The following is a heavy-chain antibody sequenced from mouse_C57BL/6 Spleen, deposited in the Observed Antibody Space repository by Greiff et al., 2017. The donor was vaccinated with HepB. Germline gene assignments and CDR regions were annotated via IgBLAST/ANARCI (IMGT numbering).Heavy chain of an antibody. V-gene: IGHV1-15*01. J-gene: IGHJ2*01. CDR2: IDPETGGT. Sequence: VQLQQSGAELVRPGASVTLSCKASGYTFTDYEMHWVKQTPVHGLEWIGAIDPETGGTAYNQKFKGKAILTADKSSSTAYMELRSLTSEDSAVYYCTRDITTVVPYFDYWGQGTTLSVSS. CDR1: GYTFTDYE. D-gene: IGHD1-1*01. CDR3: TRDITTVVPYFDY.